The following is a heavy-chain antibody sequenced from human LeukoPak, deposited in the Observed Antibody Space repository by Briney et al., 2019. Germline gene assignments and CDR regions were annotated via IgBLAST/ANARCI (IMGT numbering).Heavy chain of an antibody. CDR1: GGSISTYY. D-gene: IGHD3-9*01. CDR2: IYYSGST. V-gene: IGHV4-59*12. CDR3: ARRPTDYDILTGYYGPEDYYYNYGMDV. J-gene: IGHJ6*02. Sequence: SETLSLTCTVSGGSISTYYGNWIRQAPGKGLEWIGYIYYSGSTNYNPSLKSRVTMSVDTSKNQFSLKLSSVTAADTAVYYCARRPTDYDILTGYYGPEDYYYNYGMDVWGQGTTVTVSS.